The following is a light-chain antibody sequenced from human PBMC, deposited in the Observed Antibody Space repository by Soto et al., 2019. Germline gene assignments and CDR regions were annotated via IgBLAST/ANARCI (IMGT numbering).Light chain of an antibody. V-gene: IGKV3-11*01. CDR3: QQRSNWPPIT. CDR1: QSVSSN. J-gene: IGKJ5*01. Sequence: RVVTQSPATLSVSPGERATLSCRASQSVSSNLAWYQQKPGQAPRLLIYDASNRATGIPARFSGSGSGTDFTLTISSLGPEDFAVYYCQQRSNWPPITFGQGTRLEIK. CDR2: DAS.